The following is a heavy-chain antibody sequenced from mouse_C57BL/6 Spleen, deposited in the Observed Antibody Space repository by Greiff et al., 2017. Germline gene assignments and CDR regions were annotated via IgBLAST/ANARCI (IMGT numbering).Heavy chain of an antibody. D-gene: IGHD2-3*01. CDR2: IDPSDSET. J-gene: IGHJ1*03. CDR1: GYTFTSYW. CDR3: ARDGYDEAYWYFGG. Sequence: QVQLQQPGAELVRPGSSVKLSCKASGYTFTSYWMHWVKQRPIQGLEWIGNIDPSDSETHYNQKFKDKATLTVDKSSSTAYMQLSSLTSEDSAVYYWARDGYDEAYWYFGGWGTGTTVTVAS. V-gene: IGHV1-52*01.